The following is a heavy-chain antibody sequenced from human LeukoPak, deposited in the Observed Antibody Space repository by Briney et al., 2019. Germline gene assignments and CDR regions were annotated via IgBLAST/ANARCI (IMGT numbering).Heavy chain of an antibody. CDR2: IKQDGSER. V-gene: IGHV3-7*01. J-gene: IGHJ4*02. CDR1: GFTFSSYW. D-gene: IGHD3-22*01. CDR3: ARDWDDGSGFPFDY. Sequence: PGGSLRLSCAVSGFTFSSYWMSWVRQAPGKGLEWVANIKQDGSERYYVDSVKGRFTISRDNAKNSLYLQMNSLRAEDTAVYYCARDWDDGSGFPFDYWGQGALVTVSS.